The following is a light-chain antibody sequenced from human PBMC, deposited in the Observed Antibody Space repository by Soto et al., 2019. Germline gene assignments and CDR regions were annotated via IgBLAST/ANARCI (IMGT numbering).Light chain of an antibody. V-gene: IGKV3-20*01. CDR2: GAS. J-gene: IGKJ5*01. Sequence: EIVLTQSPGTLSLSPGERATLSCRASQSVTNRYLAWYQQKQGQAPRLFIYGASNRATGIPDRFSGSGSGTDFILTISRLEPEDFAVYYCQQYGSSPITFGQGTRLEMK. CDR3: QQYGSSPIT. CDR1: QSVTNRY.